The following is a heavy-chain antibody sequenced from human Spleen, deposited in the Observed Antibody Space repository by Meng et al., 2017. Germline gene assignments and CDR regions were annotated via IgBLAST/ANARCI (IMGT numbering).Heavy chain of an antibody. J-gene: IGHJ4*02. Sequence: HVQRLGSGEGLVMAAGLPVLSCAASEFAFRDYYTSWIRQQPGKGLGWMSYISGDGCTIYYAGSVKGRLTISTDNTNNSLYLPMDSLRDEDTAIYFFARVFVHHYVFDYWCQGTLVTVSS. CDR1: EFAFRDYY. CDR3: ARVFVHHYVFDY. D-gene: IGHD3-3*01. V-gene: IGHV3-11*01. CDR2: ISGDGCTI.